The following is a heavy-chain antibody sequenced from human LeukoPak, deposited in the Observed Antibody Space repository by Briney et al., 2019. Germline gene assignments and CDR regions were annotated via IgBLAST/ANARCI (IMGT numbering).Heavy chain of an antibody. V-gene: IGHV4-59*01. CDR1: GGSISGYY. Sequence: SETLSLTCTVSGGSISGYYWSWIRQPPGKGLEWIGYIYSSGTSNYRPSLKSRVTISVDTSKNQFSLKLSSVTAADTAVYYCARVDTPSIAAFYDAFDIWGQGTMVTVSS. D-gene: IGHD6-6*01. CDR2: IYSSGTS. CDR3: ARVDTPSIAAFYDAFDI. J-gene: IGHJ3*02.